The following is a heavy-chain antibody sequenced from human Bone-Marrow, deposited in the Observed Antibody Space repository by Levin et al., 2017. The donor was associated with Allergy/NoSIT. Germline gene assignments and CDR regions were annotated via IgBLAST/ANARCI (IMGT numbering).Heavy chain of an antibody. V-gene: IGHV3-9*01. CDR3: AKDISYEASSLDS. J-gene: IGHJ4*02. CDR2: TSWNDARR. Sequence: PGGSLRLSCTVSGFTFDDYAMHWVRQAPGGGLEWVAGTSWNDARRDYVDSVKGRFTISRDNDKNSLYLQMNSLKPEDTAWYFCAKDISYEASSLDSWGQGTLVTVSS. D-gene: IGHD3-16*01. CDR1: GFTFDDYA.